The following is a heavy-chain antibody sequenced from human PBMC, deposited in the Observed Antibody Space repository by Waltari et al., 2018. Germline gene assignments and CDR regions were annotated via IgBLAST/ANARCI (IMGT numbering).Heavy chain of an antibody. D-gene: IGHD3-10*01. Sequence: QVQLQQWGAGLLKPSETLSLTCAVHGGSFRGYYWSWIRQPPGKGLEWIGEINHSGSTNYNPSLKSRVTISVDTSKNQFSLKLSSVTAADTAVYYCARALWFGEFYYYFDYWGQGTLVTVSS. CDR2: INHSGST. CDR3: ARALWFGEFYYYFDY. J-gene: IGHJ4*02. CDR1: GGSFRGYY. V-gene: IGHV4-34*01.